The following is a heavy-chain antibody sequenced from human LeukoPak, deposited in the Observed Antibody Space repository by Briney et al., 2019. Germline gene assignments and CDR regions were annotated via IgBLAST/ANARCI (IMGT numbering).Heavy chain of an antibody. CDR2: LYYSEST. V-gene: IGHV4-39*01. D-gene: IGHD5-24*01. Sequence: PSETLSLTCTVWSRSFSSSRNYWGGIRQPPGKGLEWIGSLYYSESTYYNPPLKSRVTISAGTSKNQFSLMLSTVPATDAGVYYCTGGRGGYNWDYWGQGTLVTVSS. J-gene: IGHJ4*02. CDR1: SRSFSSSRNY. CDR3: TGGRGGYNWDY.